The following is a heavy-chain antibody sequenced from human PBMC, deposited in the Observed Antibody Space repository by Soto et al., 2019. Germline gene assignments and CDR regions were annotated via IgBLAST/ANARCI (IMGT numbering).Heavy chain of an antibody. Sequence: QVQLVQSGAEVKKPGASVKVSCKASGYTFTSYGISWVRQAPGQGLEWMGWISAYNGNTNYAQKLQGRVTMTTDTSTSTADMELRSLRSDDTAVYYCARDIVVVPAAKGYYYYYGMDVWGQGTTVTVSS. CDR2: ISAYNGNT. V-gene: IGHV1-18*04. D-gene: IGHD2-2*01. CDR1: GYTFTSYG. J-gene: IGHJ6*02. CDR3: ARDIVVVPAAKGYYYYYGMDV.